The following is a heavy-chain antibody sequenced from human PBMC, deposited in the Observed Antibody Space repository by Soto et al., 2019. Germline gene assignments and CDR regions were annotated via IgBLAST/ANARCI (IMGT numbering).Heavy chain of an antibody. CDR2: IYPGDSDT. Sequence: EVQLVQSGAEVKKPGESLKISCKGSGYSFTSYWIGWVRQMPGKGLEWMGIIYPGDSDTRYSPSFQGQVTISADKSISTAYLQWSSLKASDTAMYYWARLGGYCSSTKCYGGGDYWGQGTQVTVSS. CDR1: GYSFTSYW. V-gene: IGHV5-51*03. D-gene: IGHD2-2*01. CDR3: ARLGGYCSSTKCYGGGDY. J-gene: IGHJ4*02.